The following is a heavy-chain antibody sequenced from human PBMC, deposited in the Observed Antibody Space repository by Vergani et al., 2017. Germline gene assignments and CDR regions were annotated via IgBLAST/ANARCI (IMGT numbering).Heavy chain of an antibody. V-gene: IGHV3-33*01. Sequence: QVQLVESGGGVVQPGRSLRLSCAASGFTFSSYGMHWVRQAPGTGLEWVAVIWYDGSNKYYADSVKGRFTISRDNSKNTLYLQMNSLRAEDAAVYYCARDFPPYCGGDCYSGNAFDIWGQGTMVTVSS. CDR1: GFTFSSYG. D-gene: IGHD2-21*01. CDR3: ARDFPPYCGGDCYSGNAFDI. J-gene: IGHJ3*02. CDR2: IWYDGSNK.